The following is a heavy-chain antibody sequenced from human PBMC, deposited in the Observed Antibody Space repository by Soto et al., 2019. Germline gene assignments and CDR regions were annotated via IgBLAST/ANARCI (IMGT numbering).Heavy chain of an antibody. CDR2: ISWNSGSI. CDR1: GFTFDDYA. J-gene: IGHJ3*02. V-gene: IGHV3-9*01. CDR3: AKGDSSSWYFNAFDI. Sequence: GGSLRVSCAASGFTFDDYAMHWVRQAPGKGLEWVSGISWNSGSIGYADSVKGRFTISRDNAKNSLYLQMNSLRAEDTALYYCAKGDSSSWYFNAFDIWGQGTMVTVS. D-gene: IGHD6-13*01.